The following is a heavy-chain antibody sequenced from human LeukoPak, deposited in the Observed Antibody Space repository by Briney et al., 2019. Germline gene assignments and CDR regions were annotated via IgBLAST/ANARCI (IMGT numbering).Heavy chain of an antibody. Sequence: GGSLRLSCAASGFTVRSNYMTWVRQAPGKGLEWVANIKPDGSDKYYVDSMKGRFTISRDNAKNSLYLQMNSLRAEDTAVYYCARWLYSGGWTLDSWGQGTLVAVSS. V-gene: IGHV3-7*01. CDR2: IKPDGSDK. J-gene: IGHJ4*02. D-gene: IGHD6-19*01. CDR3: ARWLYSGGWTLDS. CDR1: GFTVRSNY.